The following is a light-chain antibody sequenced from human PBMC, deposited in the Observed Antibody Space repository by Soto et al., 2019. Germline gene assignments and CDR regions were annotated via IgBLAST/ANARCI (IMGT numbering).Light chain of an antibody. CDR2: GAS. CDR1: QSVSSN. CDR3: QEYNNWPALT. V-gene: IGKV3-15*01. Sequence: EIVMTQSPATLSVSPGERATLSCRANQSVSSNLAWYQQKPGQAPRLLISGASTRATGTPDRFSGSGSGTEFTLTISSLQSEDFAVYYCQEYNNWPALTFGGGTKVEIK. J-gene: IGKJ4*01.